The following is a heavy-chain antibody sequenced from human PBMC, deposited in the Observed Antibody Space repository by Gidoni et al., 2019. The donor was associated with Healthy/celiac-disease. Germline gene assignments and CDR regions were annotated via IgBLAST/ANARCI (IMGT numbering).Heavy chain of an antibody. CDR3: ARWAGRIAARSYWYFDL. V-gene: IGHV1-69*01. CDR2: IIPIFGTA. D-gene: IGHD6-6*01. Sequence: QVQLVQSGAEVKKPGSSVKVSCKASGGTFSSYAISWVRQAPGQGLEWMGGIIPIFGTANYAQKFQGRVTITADESTSTAYMELSSLRSEDTAVYYCARWAGRIAARSYWYFDLWGRGTLVTVSS. J-gene: IGHJ2*01. CDR1: GGTFSSYA.